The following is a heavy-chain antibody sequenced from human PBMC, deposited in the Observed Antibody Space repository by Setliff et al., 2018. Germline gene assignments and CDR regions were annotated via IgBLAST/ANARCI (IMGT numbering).Heavy chain of an antibody. Sequence: SETLSFTCTVSGDSISSTYYYWGWIRQPPGKGLEWIGSISFGGNTYYNPSLKSRVTISLDTSKNQFSLKLNSVTAADTAVYSCARDPGHRSGTWSLDYWGQGTLVTVS. J-gene: IGHJ4*02. V-gene: IGHV4-39*07. CDR2: ISFGGNT. CDR3: ARDPGHRSGTWSLDY. CDR1: GDSISSTYYY.